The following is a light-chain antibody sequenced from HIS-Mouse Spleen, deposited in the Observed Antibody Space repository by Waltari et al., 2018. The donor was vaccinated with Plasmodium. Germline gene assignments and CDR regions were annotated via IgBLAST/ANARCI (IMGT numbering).Light chain of an antibody. Sequence: SYELTQPPSVSVSPGQTARITCYGDALPKKYAYWYQQKSGQAPVLVIYEDRKRPSGIPARFSGSSAGTIATLTISGAQVEDEAYYYCYSTDSSGNHRVFGGGTKLTVL. CDR2: EDR. V-gene: IGLV3-10*01. CDR3: YSTDSSGNHRV. J-gene: IGLJ3*02. CDR1: ALPKKY.